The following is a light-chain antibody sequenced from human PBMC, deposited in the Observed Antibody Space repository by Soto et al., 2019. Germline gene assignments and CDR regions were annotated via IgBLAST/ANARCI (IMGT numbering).Light chain of an antibody. Sequence: DIQMTQSPSTLSGSVGDRVTITCRASQTISSWLAWYQQKPGKAPKLLIYKASTLKSGVPSRFSGSGSGTEFTLTISSLQPDDFVTYFCQQYNSYWTFGQGTRWIS. V-gene: IGKV1-5*03. CDR2: KAS. CDR1: QTISSW. CDR3: QQYNSYWT. J-gene: IGKJ1*01.